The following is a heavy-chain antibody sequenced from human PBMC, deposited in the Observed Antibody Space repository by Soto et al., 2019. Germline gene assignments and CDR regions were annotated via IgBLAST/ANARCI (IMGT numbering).Heavy chain of an antibody. CDR1: GYTFTNYG. CDR3: ARVRGTSMTVDGGALDL. J-gene: IGHJ3*01. CDR2: ISTDNGIT. D-gene: IGHD6-19*01. V-gene: IGHV1-18*01. Sequence: QVQLVQSGPEVKRTGASVKVSCKASGYTFTNYGISWVRQAPGQGLDWMGWISTDNGITNTAQKVQGRVTMTTDTSTTTAYMELESLRSDDTAVYYCARVRGTSMTVDGGALDLWGQGTMVTVSS.